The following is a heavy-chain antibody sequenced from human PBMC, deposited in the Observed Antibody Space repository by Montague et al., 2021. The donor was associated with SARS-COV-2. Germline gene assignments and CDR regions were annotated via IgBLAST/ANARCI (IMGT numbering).Heavy chain of an antibody. CDR1: GFTFDDYA. J-gene: IGHJ3*02. CDR3: ASEDIVVVMGAFDI. V-gene: IGHV3-9*01. Sequence: SLRLSCAASGFTFDDYAMHWVRQAPGKGLEWVSSISWSSANIGYADSVKGRFTISRDNAKNSLYLQMNSLRAEDTAVYYCASEDIVVVMGAFDIWGQGTMVTVSS. D-gene: IGHD2-2*01. CDR2: ISWSSANI.